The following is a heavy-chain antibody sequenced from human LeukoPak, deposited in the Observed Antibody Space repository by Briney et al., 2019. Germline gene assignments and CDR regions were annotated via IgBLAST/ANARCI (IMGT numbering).Heavy chain of an antibody. V-gene: IGHV1-69*05. Sequence: ASVKVSCKASGGTFSSYAISWVRQAPGQGLEWMGGIIPIFGTANYAQKLQGRVTMTTDTSTSTAYMELRSLRSDDTAVYYCARIVGASLLFEYWGQGTLVTVSS. CDR2: IIPIFGTA. CDR3: ARIVGASLLFEY. CDR1: GGTFSSYA. J-gene: IGHJ4*02. D-gene: IGHD1-26*01.